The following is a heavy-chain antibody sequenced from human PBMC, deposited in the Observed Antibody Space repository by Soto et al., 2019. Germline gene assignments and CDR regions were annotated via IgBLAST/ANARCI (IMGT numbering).Heavy chain of an antibody. CDR3: ARASSSSWYGRWYFDY. Sequence: GGSLRLSCAASGFTFSSYAMHWVSQAPGKGLEWVAVISYDGSNKNYADSVKGRFTISRDNSKNTLYLQMNSLRAEDTAVYYCARASSSSWYGRWYFDYWGQGTLVTVSS. V-gene: IGHV3-30-3*01. J-gene: IGHJ4*02. CDR2: ISYDGSNK. CDR1: GFTFSSYA. D-gene: IGHD6-13*01.